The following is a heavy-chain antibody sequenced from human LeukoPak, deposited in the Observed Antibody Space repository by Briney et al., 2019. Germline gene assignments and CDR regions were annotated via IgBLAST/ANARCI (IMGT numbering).Heavy chain of an antibody. CDR3: AISALSFDY. D-gene: IGHD6-19*01. J-gene: IGHJ4*02. V-gene: IGHV4-61*02. CDR2: IYTSGST. Sequence: SQTLSLTCTVSGGSISSGSYYWSWIRQPAGKGLEWIGRIYTSGSTNYNPSLKSRVTISVDTSKNQFSLKVSSVTAADTAVYYCAISALSFDYWGQGTLVTVSS. CDR1: GGSISSGSYY.